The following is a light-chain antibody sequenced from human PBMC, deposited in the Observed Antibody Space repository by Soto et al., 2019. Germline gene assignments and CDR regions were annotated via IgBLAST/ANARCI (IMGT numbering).Light chain of an antibody. CDR1: TSNFGYNY. CDR3: ATWADTLTAVV. Sequence: QSVLTQPPSASGAPGQRVTISCSGSTSNFGYNYVSWYQQVPGTPPKLLIYNNGQRPSGVPDPFSGSKSGTSAPLAIRGLRSEDEADYYCATWADTLTAVVFGGGTKLTVL. V-gene: IGLV1-47*02. CDR2: NNG. J-gene: IGLJ2*01.